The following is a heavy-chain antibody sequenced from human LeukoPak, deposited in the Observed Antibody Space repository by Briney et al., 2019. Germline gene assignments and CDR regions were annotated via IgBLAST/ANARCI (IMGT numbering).Heavy chain of an antibody. CDR1: GGSISSYY. V-gene: IGHV4-4*07. D-gene: IGHD3-22*01. CDR2: IYNSGST. Sequence: PSETLSLTCTVSGGSISSYYWSWIRQPAGKGLEWIGRIYNSGSTNYNPSLKSRVTISVDTSNNHLSLKLSSVTAADTAAYYCARAYDSSGPFDYWGQGTLVTVSS. J-gene: IGHJ4*02. CDR3: ARAYDSSGPFDY.